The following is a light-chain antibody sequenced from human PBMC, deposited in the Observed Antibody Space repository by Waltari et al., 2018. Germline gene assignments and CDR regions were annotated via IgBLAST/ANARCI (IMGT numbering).Light chain of an antibody. CDR1: TLPRQD. V-gene: IGLV3-25*03. CDR3: QSADRNGVV. Sequence: SYKLTQAPSVSVSPGQTARITCSGETLPRQDAYWDQQKPSEAPVIVIFKDNARPSGIPERFSGSSSGTTVTLTISGVQAEDEADYFCQSADRNGVVFCGGTKLTVL. CDR2: KDN. J-gene: IGLJ3*02.